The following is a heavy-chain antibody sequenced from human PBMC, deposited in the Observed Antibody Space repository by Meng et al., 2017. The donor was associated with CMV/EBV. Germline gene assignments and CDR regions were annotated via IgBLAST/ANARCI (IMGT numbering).Heavy chain of an antibody. CDR3: AREDLAAAGLYGMDV. V-gene: IGHV3-9*01. CDR1: GFTFDDYA. Sequence: GGSLRLSCAASGFTFDDYAMHWVRQAPGKGLEWVSGISWNSGSIGYADSVKGRFTISRDNAKNSLYLQMNSLRAEDTAVYYCAREDLAAAGLYGMDVWGQGTTVTVSS. D-gene: IGHD6-13*01. J-gene: IGHJ6*02. CDR2: ISWNSGSI.